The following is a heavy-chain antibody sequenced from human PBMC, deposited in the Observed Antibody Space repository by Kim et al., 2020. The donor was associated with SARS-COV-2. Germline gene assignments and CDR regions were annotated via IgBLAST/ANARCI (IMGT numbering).Heavy chain of an antibody. D-gene: IGHD2-2*01. Sequence: GGSLRLSCAASGFTFSTYSMNWVRQAPGKGLEWVSSISSNSYIYYADSVKGRFTISRDNAKNSLYLQMNSLRAEDTAVYYCARDGIVVVPTIDYWGQGTL. J-gene: IGHJ4*02. CDR2: ISSNSYI. CDR3: ARDGIVVVPTIDY. CDR1: GFTFSTYS. V-gene: IGHV3-21*01.